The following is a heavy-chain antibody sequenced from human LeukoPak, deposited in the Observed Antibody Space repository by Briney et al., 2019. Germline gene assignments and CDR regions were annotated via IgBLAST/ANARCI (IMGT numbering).Heavy chain of an antibody. J-gene: IGHJ4*02. CDR1: GFTFSSYE. CDR3: ATNPAAPSVHIVPDY. D-gene: IGHD2-8*01. Sequence: GGSLRLSCAASGFTFSSYEMNWVRQAPGKGLEWVAAISYDGINQYYAESVKGRFTISRDNSKNTLYLQMNSLRAEDTAVYYCATNPAAPSVHIVPDYWGQGTLVTVSS. CDR2: ISYDGINQ. V-gene: IGHV3-30*03.